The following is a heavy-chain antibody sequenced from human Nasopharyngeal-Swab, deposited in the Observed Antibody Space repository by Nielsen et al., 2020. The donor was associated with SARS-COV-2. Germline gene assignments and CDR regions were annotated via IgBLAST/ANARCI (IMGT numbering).Heavy chain of an antibody. CDR3: AREGAAVAGDWYFDL. Sequence: SVKVSCKASGGTFSSYAISWVRQAPGQGLEWMGGITPIFGTANYAQKFQGRVTITADESTSTAYMELSSLRSEDTAVYYCAREGAAVAGDWYFDLWGRGTLVTVSS. CDR1: GGTFSSYA. J-gene: IGHJ2*01. V-gene: IGHV1-69*13. D-gene: IGHD6-19*01. CDR2: ITPIFGTA.